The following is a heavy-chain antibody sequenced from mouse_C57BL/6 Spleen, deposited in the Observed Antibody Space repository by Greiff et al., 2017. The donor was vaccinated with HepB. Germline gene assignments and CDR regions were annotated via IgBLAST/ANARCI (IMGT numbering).Heavy chain of an antibody. CDR2: IDPSDSYT. J-gene: IGHJ3*01. D-gene: IGHD2-5*01. Sequence: QVQLQQPGAELVKPGASVKLSCKASGYTFTSYWMQWVKQRPGQGLEWIGEIDPSDSYTNYNQKFKGKATLTVDTSSSTAYMQLSSLTSEDSAVYYCARGGDYSNYSWFAYWGQGTLVTVSA. V-gene: IGHV1-50*01. CDR3: ARGGDYSNYSWFAY. CDR1: GYTFTSYW.